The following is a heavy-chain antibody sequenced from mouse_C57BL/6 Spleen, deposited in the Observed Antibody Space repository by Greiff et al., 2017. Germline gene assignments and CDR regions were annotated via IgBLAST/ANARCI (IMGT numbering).Heavy chain of an antibody. J-gene: IGHJ2*02. D-gene: IGHD1-1*01. V-gene: IGHV5-4*01. Sequence: DVMLVESGGGLVKPGGSLKLSCAASGFTFSSYAMSWVRQTPEKRLEWVATISAGDSYTYSPDNVKGRFTISRDNAKNNLYLQMSHLKSEDTAMYYCAREEANGSVDYWGQGTSLTVSS. CDR2: ISAGDSYT. CDR1: GFTFSSYA. CDR3: AREEANGSVDY.